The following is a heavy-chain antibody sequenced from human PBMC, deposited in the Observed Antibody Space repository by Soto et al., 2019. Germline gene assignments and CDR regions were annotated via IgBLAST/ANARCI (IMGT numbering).Heavy chain of an antibody. V-gene: IGHV1-69*13. D-gene: IGHD4-17*01. J-gene: IGHJ4*02. Sequence: GASVKVSCKASGGTFRYAISWVRQAPGEGLEWMGEIIPIIDKPNYAQKFQGRVTITADASTSTAYMELSSLRSEDTAMYYCARAADYGDYLFDYWGQGTLVTVSS. CDR1: GGTFRYA. CDR3: ARAADYGDYLFDY. CDR2: IIPIIDKP.